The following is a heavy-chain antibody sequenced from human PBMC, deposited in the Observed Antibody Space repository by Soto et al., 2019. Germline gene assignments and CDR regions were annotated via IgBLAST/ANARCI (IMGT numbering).Heavy chain of an antibody. CDR2: IYYSGST. J-gene: IGHJ4*02. Sequence: SETLSLTCTVSGGSISPYYWSWIRQSPGKGLEWIAYIYYSGSTNYNPSLKSRVTISLDTSKNQCSLKLSSVTAADTAVYYCARASYYSDAFGYFLDSWGQGTLVTVSS. CDR1: GGSISPYY. D-gene: IGHD3-22*01. CDR3: ARASYYSDAFGYFLDS. V-gene: IGHV4-59*01.